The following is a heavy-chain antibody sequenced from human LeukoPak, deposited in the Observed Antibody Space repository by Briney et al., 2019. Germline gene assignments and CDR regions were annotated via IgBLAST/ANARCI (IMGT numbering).Heavy chain of an antibody. J-gene: IGHJ4*02. CDR3: ARVFTLYGSGSYDY. CDR1: GFTFSSYG. Sequence: GRSLRLSCAASGFTFSSYGMHWVRQAPGKGLEWVANIKQDGSLQYYVDSAKGRFTISRDNAKNSLYLEMNSLRAEDTAVYYCARVFTLYGSGSYDYWGQGTLVTVSS. CDR2: IKQDGSLQ. D-gene: IGHD3-10*01. V-gene: IGHV3-7*01.